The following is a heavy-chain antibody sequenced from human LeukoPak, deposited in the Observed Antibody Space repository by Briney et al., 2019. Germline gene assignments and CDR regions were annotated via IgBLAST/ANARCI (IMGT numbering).Heavy chain of an antibody. V-gene: IGHV1-2*04. D-gene: IGHD6-13*01. J-gene: IGHJ4*02. CDR2: INPNSGGT. CDR1: GYTFTSYY. Sequence: GASVKVSCKASGYTFTSYYMHWVRQAPGQGLEWMGWINPNSGGTNYAQKFQGWVTMTRDTSISTAYMELSRLRSDDTAVYYCARTVIAAAGTGYFDYWGQGTLVTVSS. CDR3: ARTVIAAAGTGYFDY.